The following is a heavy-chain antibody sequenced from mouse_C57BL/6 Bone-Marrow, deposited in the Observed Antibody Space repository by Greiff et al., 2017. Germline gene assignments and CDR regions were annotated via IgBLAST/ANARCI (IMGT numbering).Heavy chain of an antibody. CDR1: GFNIKDDY. CDR2: IDPENGDT. CDR3: TTCPLYYYGSLVD. D-gene: IGHD1-1*01. V-gene: IGHV14-4*01. J-gene: IGHJ1*03. Sequence: EVQLQQSGAELVRPGASVKLSCTASGFNIKDDYMHWVKQRPEQGLEWIGWIDPENGDTEYASKFQGKATITADTSSNTAYLQLSSLTSDDTAVYYCTTCPLYYYGSLVDWGTGTTVTVSA.